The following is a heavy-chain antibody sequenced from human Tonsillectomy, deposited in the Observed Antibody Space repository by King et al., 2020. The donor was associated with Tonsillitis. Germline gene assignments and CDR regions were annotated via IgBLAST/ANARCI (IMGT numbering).Heavy chain of an antibody. CDR3: ARAGDSSGYYFSI. J-gene: IGHJ3*02. D-gene: IGHD3-22*01. CDR1: GFTFSSYT. V-gene: IGHV3-21*01. Sequence: VQLVESGGGLVKPGGSLRLSCAASGFTFSSYTMNWVRQAPGKGLEWFSSIISSRSYIYYANSVKGRFTISRDNAKNSLYLQMNSLRAEDTAVYYCARAGDSSGYYFSIWGQGTMVTVSS. CDR2: IISSRSYI.